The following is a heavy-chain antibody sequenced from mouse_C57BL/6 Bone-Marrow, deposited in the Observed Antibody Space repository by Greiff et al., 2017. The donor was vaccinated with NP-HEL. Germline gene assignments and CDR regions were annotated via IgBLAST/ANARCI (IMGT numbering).Heavy chain of an antibody. CDR2: IDPENGDT. Sequence: EVQLKESGAELVRPGASVKLSCTASGFNIKDDYMHWVKQRPEQGLEWIGWIDPENGDTEYASKFQGKATITADTSSNTAYLQLSSLTSEDTAVYYCTTRDPYYFDDWGQGTTLTVSS. D-gene: IGHD3-3*01. V-gene: IGHV14-4*01. CDR1: GFNIKDDY. J-gene: IGHJ2*01. CDR3: TTRDPYYFDD.